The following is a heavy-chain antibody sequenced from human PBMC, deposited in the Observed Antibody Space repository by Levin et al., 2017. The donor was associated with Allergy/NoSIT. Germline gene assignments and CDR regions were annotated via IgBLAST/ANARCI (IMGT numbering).Heavy chain of an antibody. J-gene: IGHJ3*02. CDR3: ANVGGSSADALDAFDI. Sequence: GGSLRLSCAASGFTFSNYIMAWIRQALGKGLQWVSSISRNGDNTYYAGSVKGRFTISRGNSRNTLYLQMNTLRVDDTAIYYCANVGGSSADALDAFDIWGQGTMVTVSS. CDR2: ISRNGDNT. D-gene: IGHD3-10*01. CDR1: GFTFSNYI. V-gene: IGHV3-23*01.